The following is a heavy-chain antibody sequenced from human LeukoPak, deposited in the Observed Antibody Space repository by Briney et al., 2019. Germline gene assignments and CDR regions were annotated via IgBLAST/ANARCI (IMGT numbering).Heavy chain of an antibody. J-gene: IGHJ4*02. CDR1: GFSFSSFA. V-gene: IGHV3-23*01. Sequence: GGSLRLSCTASGFSFSSFAMTWVRQGPGTGLEWVSSIDGSGAGTYYADSVKGRFTISRDNSKNTLYLQMNSLRAEDTAVYYCAKDLYCSSTSCYEAVYWGQETLVTVSS. CDR3: AKDLYCSSTSCYEAVY. D-gene: IGHD2-2*01. CDR2: IDGSGAGT.